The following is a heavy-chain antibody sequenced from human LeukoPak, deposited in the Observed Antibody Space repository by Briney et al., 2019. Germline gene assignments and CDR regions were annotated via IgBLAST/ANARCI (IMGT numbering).Heavy chain of an antibody. CDR3: ARQPPTLWYFDY. J-gene: IGHJ4*02. Sequence: WVRQPPGKGLEWIGTVYYSGRTYYNPSLKSRVTISVDTSKNQFSLKVSSVTAADTAVYYCARQPPTLWYFDYWGPGILVTVSS. CDR2: VYYSGRT. V-gene: IGHV4-39*01. D-gene: IGHD2-21*01.